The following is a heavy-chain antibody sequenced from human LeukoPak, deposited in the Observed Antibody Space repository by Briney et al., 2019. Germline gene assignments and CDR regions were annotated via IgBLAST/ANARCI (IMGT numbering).Heavy chain of an antibody. V-gene: IGHV3-23*01. CDR3: AKDRLHSPMGPSFDY. CDR2: VSGSGGGT. J-gene: IGHJ4*02. D-gene: IGHD3-10*01. Sequence: GGSLRLSCAASGFTFSSYAMSWVRQATGEGLEWVSFVSGSGGGTHYADSVKGQFTISRDNPKNTLYLQMNGLRAEDTALYYCAKDRLHSPMGPSFDYWGQGTLVTVSS. CDR1: GFTFSSYA.